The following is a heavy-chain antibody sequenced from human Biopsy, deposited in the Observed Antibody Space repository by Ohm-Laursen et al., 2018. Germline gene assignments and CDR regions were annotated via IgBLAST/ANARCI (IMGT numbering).Heavy chain of an antibody. D-gene: IGHD2-21*02. CDR3: AKDLGQVTAAIGY. CDR1: GFTLDDYA. J-gene: IGHJ4*02. Sequence: SSLRLSCTASGFTLDDYAMHWVRQAPGKGLEWVSGITWNSGSIGYADSVKGRFSIFRDNAKHSLYLQMNSLRAEDTALYYCAKDLGQVTAAIGYWGQGTLVTVSS. CDR2: ITWNSGSI. V-gene: IGHV3-9*01.